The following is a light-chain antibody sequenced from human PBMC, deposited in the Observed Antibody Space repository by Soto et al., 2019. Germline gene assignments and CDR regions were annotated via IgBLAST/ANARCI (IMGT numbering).Light chain of an antibody. V-gene: IGKV3-20*01. CDR1: QSVSSSY. Sequence: EIVLTHSPGTLSLSPGEIASLSCRASQSVSSSYLTWYQQKPGQAPRLLIYGASSRATGIPDRFSGSGSGTEFTLTISRLEPEDFAVYYCQQYGSSSWTFGQGTKVDIK. CDR3: QQYGSSSWT. J-gene: IGKJ1*01. CDR2: GAS.